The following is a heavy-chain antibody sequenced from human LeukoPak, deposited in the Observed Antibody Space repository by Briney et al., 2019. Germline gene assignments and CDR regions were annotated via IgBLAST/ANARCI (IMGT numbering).Heavy chain of an antibody. Sequence: SETLSLTCTVSGGSISNYYWSWIRQPAGKGLEWIGRIYTSGSTNYNPSLKSRVTMSVDTSKNQFSLKLSSVTAADTAVYYCARTYGDYGYWYFDLWGRGTLVTVSS. CDR2: IYTSGST. J-gene: IGHJ2*01. D-gene: IGHD4-17*01. CDR3: ARTYGDYGYWYFDL. CDR1: GGSISNYY. V-gene: IGHV4-4*07.